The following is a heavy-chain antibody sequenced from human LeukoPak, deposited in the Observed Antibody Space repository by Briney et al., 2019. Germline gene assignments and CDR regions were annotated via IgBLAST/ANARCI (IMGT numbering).Heavy chain of an antibody. CDR1: GFTFSAYG. Sequence: GGSLRLSCAASGFTFSAYGMHWVRQAPGEGLEWVAVIFYDGSNKYYTDSVKGRFTISRDNSKNTLYLQVNSLRAEDTAVYYCAKGGKWDVTPFDYWGQGTLVTVSS. V-gene: IGHV3-33*06. D-gene: IGHD1-26*01. J-gene: IGHJ4*02. CDR3: AKGGKWDVTPFDY. CDR2: IFYDGSNK.